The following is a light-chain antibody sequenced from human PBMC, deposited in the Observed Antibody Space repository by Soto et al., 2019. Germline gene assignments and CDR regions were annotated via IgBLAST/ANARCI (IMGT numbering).Light chain of an antibody. CDR2: DTS. J-gene: IGKJ5*01. V-gene: IGKV3-15*01. CDR1: QSVSSRY. CDR3: QQYSNWPPTT. Sequence: EIVLTQSPGTLSLSPGERSTLSCMAIQSVSSRYLAWYQQKPGQSPRLLIYDTSTRATGIPARFSGSGSGTEFTLTISSLQYEDFAVYYCQQYSNWPPTTFGQGTRLEIK.